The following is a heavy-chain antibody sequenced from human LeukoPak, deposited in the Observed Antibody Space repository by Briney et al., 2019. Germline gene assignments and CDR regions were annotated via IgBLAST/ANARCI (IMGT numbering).Heavy chain of an antibody. CDR2: ISGSDDGT. Sequence: GGSLRLSCAASGFTFSTYAMSWVRQIPGKGLEWVSAISGSDDGTYYADSVKGRFTISRDNSKNTLYLQMNSLRAEDTALYFCAQWSRYFDYWGQGTLVTVSS. CDR3: AQWSRYFDY. V-gene: IGHV3-23*01. D-gene: IGHD1-26*01. J-gene: IGHJ4*02. CDR1: GFTFSTYA.